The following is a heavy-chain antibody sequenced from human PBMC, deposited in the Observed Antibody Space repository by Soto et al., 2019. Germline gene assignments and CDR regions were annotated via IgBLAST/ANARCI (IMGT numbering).Heavy chain of an antibody. CDR1: GFTFNGLD. V-gene: IGHV3-30*09. J-gene: IGHJ4*02. CDR3: TTDSSGPTFY. D-gene: IGHD3-22*01. Sequence: GGSLRLSCVVSGFTFNGLDIHWVRQPPGKGLEWVSFISEDGIKKYYADSVKGRLVISRDNSKKTVYFQMNSLRVEDTAVYYCTTDSSGPTFYWGQGTLVTVYS. CDR2: ISEDGIKK.